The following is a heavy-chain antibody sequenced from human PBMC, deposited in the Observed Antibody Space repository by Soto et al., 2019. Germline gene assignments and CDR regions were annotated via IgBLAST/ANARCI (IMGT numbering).Heavy chain of an antibody. Sequence: HPGGSLRLSCAASGFTFSSYGMHWVRQAPGKGLEWVAVISYDGSNKYYADSVKGRFTISRDNSKNTLYLQMNSLRAEDTAVYYCAKDRSGYGEQRFDYWGQGTLVTVSS. CDR3: AKDRSGYGEQRFDY. CDR1: GFTFSSYG. D-gene: IGHD5-12*01. V-gene: IGHV3-30*18. J-gene: IGHJ4*02. CDR2: ISYDGSNK.